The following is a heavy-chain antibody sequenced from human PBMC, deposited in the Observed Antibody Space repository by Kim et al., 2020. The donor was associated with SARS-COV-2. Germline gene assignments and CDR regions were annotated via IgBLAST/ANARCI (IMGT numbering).Heavy chain of an antibody. CDR1: GFTFDDHA. J-gene: IGHJ3*01. V-gene: IGHV3-9*01. CDR2: ISWNSEHI. Sequence: GGSLRLSCAASGFTFDDHAMHWVRQVPGKGLEWISDISWNSEHIAYADSVKGRFIISRDNAKNSLYLEMNSLKPDDTALYYCAKDISPGGDSDALDLWGQGTMVTVSS. CDR3: AKDISPGGDSDALDL. D-gene: IGHD2-21*01.